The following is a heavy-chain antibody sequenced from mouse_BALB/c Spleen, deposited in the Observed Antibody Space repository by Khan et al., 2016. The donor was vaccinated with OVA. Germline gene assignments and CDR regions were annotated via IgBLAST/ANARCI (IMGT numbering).Heavy chain of an antibody. J-gene: IGHJ4*01. D-gene: IGHD2-10*01. CDR1: GFSLTGYG. CDR3: ARAYYANYREAMDY. CDR2: IWGVGGT. V-gene: IGHV2-6-7*01. Sequence: VELVESGPGLVVPSQSLSITCTVSGFSLTGYGVNWVRQSPGKGLEWLGMIWGVGGTDYNSALKSRLSISKDNSKSQVFLKMNSLQTDDTARYYCARAYYANYREAMDYWGQGTSVTVSS.